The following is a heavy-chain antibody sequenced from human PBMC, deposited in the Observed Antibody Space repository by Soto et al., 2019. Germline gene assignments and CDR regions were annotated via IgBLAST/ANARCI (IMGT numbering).Heavy chain of an antibody. Sequence: ASVKVSCKASGYTFTGHYMHWVRQAPGQGLEWMGWINPNSGGADYAQKFQGWVTMTTDTSIGTAYLELSRLKSDDTAVYYCGRVRFGSASPFNWVDSWGQGTLVTVSS. CDR1: GYTFTGHY. CDR3: GRVRFGSASPFNWVDS. CDR2: INPNSGGA. D-gene: IGHD3-16*01. V-gene: IGHV1-2*04. J-gene: IGHJ5*01.